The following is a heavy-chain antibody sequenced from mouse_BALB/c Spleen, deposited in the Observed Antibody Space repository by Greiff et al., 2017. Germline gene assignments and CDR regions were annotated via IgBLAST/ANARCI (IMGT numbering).Heavy chain of an antibody. CDR1: GYTFTDYN. CDR2: IYPYNGGT. J-gene: IGHJ4*01. Sequence: EVQLQQSGPELVKPGASVKISCKASGYTFTDYNMHWVKQSHGKSLEWIGYIYPYNGGTGYNQKFKSKATLTVDNSSSTAYMELRSLTSEDSAVYYCARDDDWGYAMDYWGQGTSVTVSS. D-gene: IGHD2-4*01. CDR3: ARDDDWGYAMDY. V-gene: IGHV1S29*02.